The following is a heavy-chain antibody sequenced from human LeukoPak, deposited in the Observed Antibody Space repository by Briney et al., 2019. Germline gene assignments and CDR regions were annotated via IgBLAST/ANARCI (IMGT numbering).Heavy chain of an antibody. J-gene: IGHJ3*02. CDR3: AKDLGTWPPEAFDI. Sequence: GGPLSLSSTASGFTFSPYGMHWVRQAPGKGLEWMAVISYDGSKKYYADSVKGRFTISRDNSKNTLYLQMNSLRAEDTAVYYCAKDLGTWPPEAFDIWGQGTMVPVSS. CDR2: ISYDGSKK. D-gene: IGHD1-7*01. CDR1: GFTFSPYG. V-gene: IGHV3-30*18.